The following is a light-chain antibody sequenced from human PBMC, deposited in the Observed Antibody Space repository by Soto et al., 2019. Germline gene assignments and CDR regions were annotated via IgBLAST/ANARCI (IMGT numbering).Light chain of an antibody. J-gene: IGLJ1*01. CDR1: SIDVGGYNL. CDR3: CSYTGGTTFV. CDR2: EGS. V-gene: IGLV2-23*01. Sequence: QSALTQAASVSGSPGQSITISCTGTSIDVGGYNLVSWYQQSPGKAPKLMIYEGSKRPSGVSNRFSGSKSGNTASLTISGLQPGDEADYYCCSYTGGTTFVFGSGTKLTVL.